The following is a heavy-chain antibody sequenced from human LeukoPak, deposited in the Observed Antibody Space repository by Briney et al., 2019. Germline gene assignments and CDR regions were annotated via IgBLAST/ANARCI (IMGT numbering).Heavy chain of an antibody. V-gene: IGHV3-49*04. CDR1: VFTFGEND. CDR2: IRRKLYGETT. CDR3: TRAGNDYNNYQSPC. Sequence: GGSLRLSLRVSVFTFGENDMGGVRQAPGKARDGVGIIRRKLYGETTEYAASVKARFTISRQAAQSIGIRQLKSLKTEDTAVYYCTRAGNDYNNYQSPCGGQGTLVTVAS. D-gene: IGHD4-11*01. J-gene: IGHJ4*02.